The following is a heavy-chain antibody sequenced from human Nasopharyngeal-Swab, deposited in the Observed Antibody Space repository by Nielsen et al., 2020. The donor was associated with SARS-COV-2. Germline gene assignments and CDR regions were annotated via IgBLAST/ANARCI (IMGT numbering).Heavy chain of an antibody. V-gene: IGHV4-59*12. CDR3: AREVVGGLVDS. CDR1: GDSISRYY. Sequence: SETLSLTCTVSGDSISRYYLGWIRQPPGKGLEWIGDFSYSVITHYNASLKSRVTISLDTSKNQFSLKLSSVTAADTGVYYCAREVVGGLVDSWGQGILVTVSS. CDR2: FSYSVIT. D-gene: IGHD1-26*01. J-gene: IGHJ4*02.